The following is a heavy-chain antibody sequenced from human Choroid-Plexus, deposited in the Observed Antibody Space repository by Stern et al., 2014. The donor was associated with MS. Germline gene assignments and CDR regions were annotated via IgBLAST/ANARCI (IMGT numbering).Heavy chain of an antibody. D-gene: IGHD1/OR15-1a*01. CDR3: VRGPGDWNSAEYFPH. CDR2: IAHDGSSQ. V-gene: IGHV3-30-3*01. J-gene: IGHJ1*01. Sequence: QVQLVESGGGVVKPGKSLRLSCAASGFTFKNYPMHWVRQAPGKGLERVAGIAHDGSSQCYAGSVKGRFTISRDNSKNTLYVQTDNLKADDTAIYYCVRGPGDWNSAEYFPHWGQGALVTVSS. CDR1: GFTFKNYP.